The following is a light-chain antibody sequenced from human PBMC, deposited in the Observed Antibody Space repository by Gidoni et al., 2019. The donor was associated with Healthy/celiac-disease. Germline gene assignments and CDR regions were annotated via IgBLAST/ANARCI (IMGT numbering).Light chain of an antibody. J-gene: IGKJ5*01. V-gene: IGKV1-39*01. Sequence: DIQMTQSPSSLSASVGDRVTITCRASQSISSYLNWYQQKPGKAPKLLIYAESSLQSGVPSRFSGSGSETDFTLTIRSLQPEDFATYYCQQSYSTLITFGQGTRLEIK. CDR1: QSISSY. CDR3: QQSYSTLIT. CDR2: AES.